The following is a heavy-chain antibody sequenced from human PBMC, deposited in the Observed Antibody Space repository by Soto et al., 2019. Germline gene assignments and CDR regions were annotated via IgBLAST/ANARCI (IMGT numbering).Heavy chain of an antibody. Sequence: SETLSITCTVSGGSISSGGYYWSWIRQHPGKGLEWIGYIYYSGSTYYNPSLKSRVTISVDTSKNQFSLKLSSVTAADTAVYYCARVFGFRSGYYLIDPWGQGTLVTVSS. J-gene: IGHJ5*02. V-gene: IGHV4-31*03. CDR3: ARVFGFRSGYYLIDP. D-gene: IGHD3-3*01. CDR2: IYYSGST. CDR1: GGSISSGGYY.